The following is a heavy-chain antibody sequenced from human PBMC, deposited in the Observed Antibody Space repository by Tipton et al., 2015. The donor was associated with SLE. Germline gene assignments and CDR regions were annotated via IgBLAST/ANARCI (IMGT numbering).Heavy chain of an antibody. Sequence: TLSLTCTVSGGSVSSYYWSWIRQPPGKGLEWIGYIYYSGSTNYNPSLKSRVTISVDTSKNQFSLKLSSVTAADTAVYYCARGATVVYFDYWGQGTLVTVSS. V-gene: IGHV4-59*02. D-gene: IGHD4-23*01. CDR2: IYYSGST. CDR3: ARGATVVYFDY. J-gene: IGHJ4*02. CDR1: GGSVSSYY.